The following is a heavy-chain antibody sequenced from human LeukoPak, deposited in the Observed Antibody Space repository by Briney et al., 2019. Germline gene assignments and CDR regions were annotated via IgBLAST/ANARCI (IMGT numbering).Heavy chain of an antibody. Sequence: PGGSLRLSCAASGFTFSSYDMTWVRQAPGKGLEWVSCFKSSSYIYYADSVRGRFTISRDNAKNSLYLQMNSLRAEDTAVYYCARELPLTIFGVANGMDVWGQGTTVIVSS. CDR3: ARELPLTIFGVANGMDV. J-gene: IGHJ6*02. CDR1: GFTFSSYD. V-gene: IGHV3-21*01. CDR2: FKSSSYI. D-gene: IGHD3-3*01.